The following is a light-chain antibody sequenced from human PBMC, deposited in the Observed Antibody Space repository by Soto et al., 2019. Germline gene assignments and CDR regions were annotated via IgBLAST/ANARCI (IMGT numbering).Light chain of an antibody. J-gene: IGLJ1*01. Sequence: SYELTQPPSVSVAPGETARISCGGNNIGSKSVHGCQQKPGQAPVSVIYYDNDRPSGIPERFSGSNSGNTATLTSSRVEAVDEADYFCQVWDSRSQHYVFGTGTNLTVL. CDR2: YDN. CDR1: NIGSKS. V-gene: IGLV3-21*04. CDR3: QVWDSRSQHYV.